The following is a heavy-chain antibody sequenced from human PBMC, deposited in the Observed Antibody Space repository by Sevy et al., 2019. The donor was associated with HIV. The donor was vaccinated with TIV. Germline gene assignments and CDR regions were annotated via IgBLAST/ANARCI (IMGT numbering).Heavy chain of an antibody. CDR1: GFTFSDSS. Sequence: GGSLRLSCAASGFTFSDSSIHWVRQASGKGLEWVGRIRAKADTDATTYAASVKSRFTISRDDSTNRACLHMTGLKSEDTAVYYCTRTWTWSRSFSPDFDYWGQGTLVTVSS. CDR3: TRTWTWSRSFSPDFDY. CDR2: IRAKADTDAT. J-gene: IGHJ4*02. D-gene: IGHD3-3*01. V-gene: IGHV3-73*01.